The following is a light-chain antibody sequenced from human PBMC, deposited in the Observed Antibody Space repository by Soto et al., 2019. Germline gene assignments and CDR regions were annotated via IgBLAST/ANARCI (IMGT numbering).Light chain of an antibody. Sequence: QSVLTQPPSVSGAPGQRVTISCTGSSSNIGAGYDVHWYQQLPGTAPKRLMYGNSNRPSGVPDRFSGSKSGTSASLAITGLQAGDEADYYCQSYDSSLSVVFGGGTQLTVL. CDR2: GNS. V-gene: IGLV1-40*01. CDR1: SSNIGAGYD. J-gene: IGLJ2*01. CDR3: QSYDSSLSVV.